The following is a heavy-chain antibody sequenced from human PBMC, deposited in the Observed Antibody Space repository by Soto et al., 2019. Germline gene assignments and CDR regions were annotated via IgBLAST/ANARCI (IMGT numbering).Heavy chain of an antibody. Sequence: QVQLQESGPGLVKPSQTLSLTCTVSGGSISSGGYYWSWIRQHPGKGLEWIGYIYYSGSTYYNPSLTSRVTISVDTSKNQFSLKLSSVTAADTAVYYCARYNDYYDSSGYPNWFDPWGQGTLVTVSS. V-gene: IGHV4-31*03. CDR1: GGSISSGGYY. CDR2: IYYSGST. CDR3: ARYNDYYDSSGYPNWFDP. D-gene: IGHD3-22*01. J-gene: IGHJ5*02.